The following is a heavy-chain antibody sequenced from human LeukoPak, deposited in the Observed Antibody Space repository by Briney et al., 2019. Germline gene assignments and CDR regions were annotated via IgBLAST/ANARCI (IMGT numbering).Heavy chain of an antibody. Sequence: SETLSLTCTVSGGSISNYYWSWIRQPPGKGLEWIGYIYYSGSTNYNPSLKSRVTISVDTSKNQFSLKLSSVTAADTAVYYCATSTVSSYYYYYMDVWGKGTTVTVSS. J-gene: IGHJ6*03. CDR3: ATSTVSSYYYYYMDV. CDR2: IYYSGST. D-gene: IGHD4-11*01. CDR1: GGSISNYY. V-gene: IGHV4-59*01.